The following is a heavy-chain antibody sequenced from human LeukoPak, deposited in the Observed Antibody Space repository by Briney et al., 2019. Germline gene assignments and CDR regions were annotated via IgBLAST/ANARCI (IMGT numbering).Heavy chain of an antibody. CDR2: ISWNSGSI. Sequence: PGGSLRLSCAASGFTFDDYAMHWVRQAPGKGLEWVSGISWNSGSIGYADSVKGRFTISKDNAKNSLYLQMNSLRAEDTALYYCAKDILSIAAGAFDYWGQGTLVTVSS. V-gene: IGHV3-9*01. CDR3: AKDILSIAAGAFDY. D-gene: IGHD6-6*01. CDR1: GFTFDDYA. J-gene: IGHJ4*02.